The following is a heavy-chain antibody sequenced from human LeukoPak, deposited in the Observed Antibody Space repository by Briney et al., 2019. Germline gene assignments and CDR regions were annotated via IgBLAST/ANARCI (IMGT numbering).Heavy chain of an antibody. Sequence: SETLSLTCAVYDGSFSGYYWSWIRQPPGKGLEWIGEINHSGSTNYNPSLKSRVTISLDTSKSQFSLKVRYVTAADTAVYYCARQSNCGGDCSWDYWGQGTLVTVSS. V-gene: IGHV4-34*01. J-gene: IGHJ4*02. D-gene: IGHD2-21*02. CDR2: INHSGST. CDR1: DGSFSGYY. CDR3: ARQSNCGGDCSWDY.